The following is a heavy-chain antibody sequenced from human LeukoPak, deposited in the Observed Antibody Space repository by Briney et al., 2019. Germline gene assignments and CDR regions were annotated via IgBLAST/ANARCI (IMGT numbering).Heavy chain of an antibody. V-gene: IGHV1-24*01. Sequence: ALVKVSCKVSGYTLTELSMHWVRQAPGKGLEWMGGSDPEDGETIYAQKFQGRVTMTEDTSTDTAYMELSSLRSEDTAVYYCASSKVAVQWLPHNWFDPWGQGTLVTVSS. J-gene: IGHJ5*02. CDR1: GYTLTELS. D-gene: IGHD6-19*01. CDR2: SDPEDGET. CDR3: ASSKVAVQWLPHNWFDP.